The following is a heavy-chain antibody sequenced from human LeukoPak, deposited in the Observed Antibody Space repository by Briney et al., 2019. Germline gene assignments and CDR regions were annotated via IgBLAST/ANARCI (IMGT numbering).Heavy chain of an antibody. CDR1: GFTFSTCE. V-gene: IGHV3-48*03. CDR2: ISSSGSTI. CDR3: ARDNYDSSTPYYFDY. J-gene: IGHJ4*02. D-gene: IGHD3-22*01. Sequence: QSGGSLRLSCAASGFTFSTCEMNWVRQAPGKGLEWVSYISSSGSTIYYADSVKGRFTISRDNAKNSLYLQMNSLRAEDTAVYYCARDNYDSSTPYYFDYWGQGTLVTVSS.